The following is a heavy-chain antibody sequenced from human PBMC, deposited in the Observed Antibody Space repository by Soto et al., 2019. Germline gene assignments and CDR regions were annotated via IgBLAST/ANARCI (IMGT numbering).Heavy chain of an antibody. D-gene: IGHD6-13*01. V-gene: IGHV3-48*02. J-gene: IGHJ6*02. CDR1: GFTFSSYS. Sequence: EVQLVESGGGLVQPGGSLRLSCAASGFTFSSYSMNWVRQAPGKGLEWVSYISSSSSTIYYAESVKGRFTISRDNAKNSLYLQMNSLRDEDTAVYYCARDRGIAGDYYYGMDVWGQGTTVTVSS. CDR3: ARDRGIAGDYYYGMDV. CDR2: ISSSSSTI.